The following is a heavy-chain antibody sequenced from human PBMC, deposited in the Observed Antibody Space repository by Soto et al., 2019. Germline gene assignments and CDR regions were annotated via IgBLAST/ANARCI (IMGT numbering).Heavy chain of an antibody. Sequence: PGGTLRLSCEASGVTFSSYCMHWVRQAPGKGLEWVVVISYDGSNKYYADSVKGRFTISRDNSKNTLYLQMNSLRAEDTAVYFCAKDNYDFCSGNVGYFDYCGQGTLVTVSS. CDR1: GVTFSSYC. D-gene: IGHD3-3*01. CDR3: AKDNYDFCSGNVGYFDY. CDR2: ISYDGSNK. V-gene: IGHV3-30*18. J-gene: IGHJ4*02.